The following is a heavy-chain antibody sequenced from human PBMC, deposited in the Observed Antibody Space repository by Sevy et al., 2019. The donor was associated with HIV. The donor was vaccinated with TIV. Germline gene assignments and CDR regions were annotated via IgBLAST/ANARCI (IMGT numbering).Heavy chain of an antibody. V-gene: IGHV3-13*01. J-gene: IGHJ4*02. CDR2: IGTLGDT. D-gene: IGHD2-21*01. CDR1: GFSFSDSD. CDR3: VRGLQTHCDRTACPLDH. Sequence: GGSLRLSCAGYGFSFSDSDMHWVRHPTGKSLEWISSIGTLGDTFYADSVKGRFTISRDNAKSSLYFQMSNLRAGDTALYYCVRGLQTHCDRTACPLDHWGQGTLVTVSS.